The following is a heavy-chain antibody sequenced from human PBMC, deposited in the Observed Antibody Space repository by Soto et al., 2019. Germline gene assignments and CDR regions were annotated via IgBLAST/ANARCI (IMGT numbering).Heavy chain of an antibody. Sequence: PSETLSLTCTVSGGSISSSSYYWGWIRQPPGKGLEWIGSIYYSGSTYYNPSLKSRVTISVDTSKNQFSLKLSSVTAADTAVYYCAIRQWENDFWSGPPRWFDPWGQGTLVTVSS. V-gene: IGHV4-39*01. CDR3: AIRQWENDFWSGPPRWFDP. CDR1: GGSISSSSYY. D-gene: IGHD3-3*01. CDR2: IYYSGST. J-gene: IGHJ5*02.